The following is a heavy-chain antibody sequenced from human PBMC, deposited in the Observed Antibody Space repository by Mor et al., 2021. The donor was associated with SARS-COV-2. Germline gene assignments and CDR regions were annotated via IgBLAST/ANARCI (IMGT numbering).Heavy chain of an antibody. D-gene: IGHD3-10*01. Sequence: STNYNPSLNSRDTISVDTSKNQFSLKLSSVTAADTAVYYCARVYYGSGSYLGLFDPWGQGTLVTVSS. V-gene: IGHV4-59*01. CDR3: ARVYYGSGSYLGLFDP. CDR2: ST. J-gene: IGHJ5*02.